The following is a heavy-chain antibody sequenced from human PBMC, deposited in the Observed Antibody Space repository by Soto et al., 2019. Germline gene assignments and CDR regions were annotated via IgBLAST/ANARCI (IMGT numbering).Heavy chain of an antibody. Sequence: GGSLRLSCAASGFTFSSYTMHWVRQAPGKGLEWVAVISSDGDKKDSADSVRGRFTISRDNSKNTLFLQMSSVRPEDSAVYYCARDIYDSRGYYPYWGQGTLVTVSS. CDR3: ARDIYDSRGYYPY. CDR1: GFTFSSYT. J-gene: IGHJ4*02. V-gene: IGHV3-30-3*01. CDR2: ISSDGDKK. D-gene: IGHD3-22*01.